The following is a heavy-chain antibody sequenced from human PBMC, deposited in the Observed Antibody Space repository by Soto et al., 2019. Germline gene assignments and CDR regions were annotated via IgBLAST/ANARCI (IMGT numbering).Heavy chain of an antibody. CDR2: ISHDGSNK. CDR3: AKGVAAGALDY. J-gene: IGHJ4*02. CDR1: GFTFSDFG. D-gene: IGHD6-13*01. V-gene: IGHV3-30*18. Sequence: WGSLRLSCAASGFTFSDFGMSWVRQAPGKGLEWVAVISHDGSNKYFAASVKGRFTISRDNSKNTLYLQMNSLRAEDTAVYYCAKGVAAGALDYWGQGTLVTVSS.